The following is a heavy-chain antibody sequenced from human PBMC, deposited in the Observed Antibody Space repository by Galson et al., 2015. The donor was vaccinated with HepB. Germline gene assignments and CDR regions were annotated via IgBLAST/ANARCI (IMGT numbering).Heavy chain of an antibody. J-gene: IGHJ6*02. V-gene: IGHV4-59*01. Sequence: SETLSLTCTVSGGSISSYYWSWIRQPPGKGLEWIGYIYYSGSTNYNPSLKSRVTISVDTSKNQFSLKLSSVTAADTAVYYCARGGVGVEYGMDVWGQGTTVTVSS. CDR2: IYYSGST. CDR1: GGSISSYY. CDR3: ARGGVGVEYGMDV. D-gene: IGHD3-3*01.